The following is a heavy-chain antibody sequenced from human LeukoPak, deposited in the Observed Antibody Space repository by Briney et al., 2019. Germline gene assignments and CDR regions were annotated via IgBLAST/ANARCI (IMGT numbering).Heavy chain of an antibody. CDR3: ARHDWFDP. V-gene: IGHV3-66*04. CDR1: GFTVSSDY. J-gene: IGHJ5*02. CDR2: LYSGGST. Sequence: GGSLRLSCAVSGFTVSSDYMSWVRQAPGKGLEWISVLYSGGSTYYADSVKGRFSISRDNSENTLYLQMNSLRVEDTAVYYCARHDWFDPWGRGTLVTVSS.